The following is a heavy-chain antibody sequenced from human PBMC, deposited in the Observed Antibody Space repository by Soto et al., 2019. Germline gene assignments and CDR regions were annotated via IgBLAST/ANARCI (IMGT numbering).Heavy chain of an antibody. J-gene: IGHJ3*02. CDR3: ARRHLVEDAFDI. CDR1: GYSFTSYW. D-gene: IGHD6-6*01. Sequence: GESLKISCKGSGYSFTSYWIGWVRQMPGKGLEWMGIIYPGDSDTKYSPSFQGQVTISADKSIITAYLQWSSLKAPDTAMYYCARRHLVEDAFDIWGQGTMVTVSS. CDR2: IYPGDSDT. V-gene: IGHV5-51*01.